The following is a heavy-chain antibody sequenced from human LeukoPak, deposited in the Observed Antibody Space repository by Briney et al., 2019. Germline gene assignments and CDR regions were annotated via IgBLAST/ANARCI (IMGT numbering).Heavy chain of an antibody. Sequence: GGSLRLSCAASGFTFSSYGMHWVRQAPGKGLEWVAVISYDGSNKYYADSVRGRFTISRDNSKNTLYLQMNSLRAEDTAVYYCAKDRVWFGELLSSFDYWGQGTLVTVSS. CDR1: GFTFSSYG. D-gene: IGHD3-10*01. CDR3: AKDRVWFGELLSSFDY. CDR2: ISYDGSNK. J-gene: IGHJ4*02. V-gene: IGHV3-30*18.